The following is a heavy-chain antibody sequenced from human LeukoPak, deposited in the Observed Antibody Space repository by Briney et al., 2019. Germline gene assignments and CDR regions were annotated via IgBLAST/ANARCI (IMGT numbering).Heavy chain of an antibody. J-gene: IGHJ6*02. CDR1: GYSISSSNW. D-gene: IGHD6-13*01. CDR3: ARADSSNWYSSDV. V-gene: IGHV4-28*03. Sequence: PSDTLSLTCAVSGYSISSSNWWGWIRQPPGKGLEWIGYIYYSGSTYYNPSLKSRVTMSVDTSKNQFSLKLSSVSAADTAAYFCARADSSNWYSSDVWGQGTTVTVSS. CDR2: IYYSGST.